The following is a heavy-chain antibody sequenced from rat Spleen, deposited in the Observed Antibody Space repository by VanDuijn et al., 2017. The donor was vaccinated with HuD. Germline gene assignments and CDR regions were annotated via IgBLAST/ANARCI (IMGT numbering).Heavy chain of an antibody. CDR1: GFTFSDYY. Sequence: EVQLVESGGGLVQPGRSLKLSCVASGFTFSDYYMAWVRQAPKKGLEWVAYISTGGGSTYYRDSVKGRFTISRDNAKSTLYLQMDSLGSEDTATYYCARQNWPYYFDYWGQGVMVTVSS. CDR2: ISTGGGST. J-gene: IGHJ2*01. D-gene: IGHD5-1*01. V-gene: IGHV5-25*01. CDR3: ARQNWPYYFDY.